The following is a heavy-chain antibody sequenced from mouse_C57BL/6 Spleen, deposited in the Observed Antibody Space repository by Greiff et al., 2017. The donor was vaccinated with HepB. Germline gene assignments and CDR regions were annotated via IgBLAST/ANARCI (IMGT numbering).Heavy chain of an antibody. V-gene: IGHV2-2*01. CDR1: GFSLTSYG. J-gene: IGHJ1*03. CDR3: ARKWLLKDWYFDV. Sequence: VQLVESGPGLVQPSQSLSITCTVSGFSLTSYGVHWVRQSPGKGLEWLGVIWSGGSTDYNAAFISRLSISKDNAKSQVFFKMNSLQADDTAIYYCARKWLLKDWYFDVWGTGTTVTVSS. D-gene: IGHD2-3*01. CDR2: IWSGGST.